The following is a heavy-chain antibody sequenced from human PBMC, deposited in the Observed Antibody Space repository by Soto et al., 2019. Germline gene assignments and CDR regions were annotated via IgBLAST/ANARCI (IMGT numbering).Heavy chain of an antibody. V-gene: IGHV3-53*01. CDR2: IYSGGST. J-gene: IGHJ4*02. D-gene: IGHD5-18*01. Sequence: PGGSLRLSCAASGFTVSSNYMSWVRRAPGKGLEWVSVIYSGGSTYYADSVKGRFTISRDNSKNTLYLQMNSLRAEDTAVYYCARDRGYSYGYGGGYYFDYWGQGTLVTVSS. CDR3: ARDRGYSYGYGGGYYFDY. CDR1: GFTVSSNY.